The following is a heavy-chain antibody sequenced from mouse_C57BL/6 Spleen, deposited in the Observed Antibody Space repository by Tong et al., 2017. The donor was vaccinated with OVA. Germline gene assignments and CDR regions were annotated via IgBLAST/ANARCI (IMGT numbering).Heavy chain of an antibody. J-gene: IGHJ2*01. D-gene: IGHD1-1*01. CDR2: FHPYNDDT. CDR3: AVITTVVASFDY. CDR1: GYTFATYP. Sequence: VQLQESGAELVKPGASVKMSCKASGYTFATYPIEWMKQNHGKSLEWIGNFHPYNDDTKYNEKFKGKATLTVEKSSSTVYLELSRLTSDDSAVYYCAVITTVVASFDYWGQGTTLTVSS. V-gene: IGHV1-47*01.